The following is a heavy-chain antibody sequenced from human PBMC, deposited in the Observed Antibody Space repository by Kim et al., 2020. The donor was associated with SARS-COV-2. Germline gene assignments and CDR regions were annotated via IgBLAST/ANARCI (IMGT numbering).Heavy chain of an antibody. CDR2: ISAYNGNT. Sequence: ASVKVSCKASGYTFTSYGISWVRQAPGQGLEWMGWISAYNGNTNYAQKLQGRVTMTTDTSTSTAYMELRSLRSDDTAVYYCARVTLPPDYGPFDYWGQGTLVTVSS. D-gene: IGHD4-17*01. CDR1: GYTFTSYG. J-gene: IGHJ4*02. CDR3: ARVTLPPDYGPFDY. V-gene: IGHV1-18*01.